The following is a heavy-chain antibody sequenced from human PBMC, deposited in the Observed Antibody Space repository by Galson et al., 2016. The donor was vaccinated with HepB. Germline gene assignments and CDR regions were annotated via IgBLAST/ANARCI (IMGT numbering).Heavy chain of an antibody. CDR3: TRETRWYFDL. CDR2: INADGTAT. Sequence: SLRLSCAVSGLDFRRYWMHWVRQTPGKGLVWVSRINADGTATGYADSVQGRFTISRDDAKNTLYLQMNTLRVEDTAVYYCTRETRWYFDLWGRGTLLTVSS. CDR1: GLDFRRYW. J-gene: IGHJ2*01. V-gene: IGHV3-74*01.